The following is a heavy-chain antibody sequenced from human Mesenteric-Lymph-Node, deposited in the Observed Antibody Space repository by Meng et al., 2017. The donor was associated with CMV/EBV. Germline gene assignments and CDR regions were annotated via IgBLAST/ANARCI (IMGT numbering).Heavy chain of an antibody. Sequence: SVKVSCKASGGTFRTYSISWVRQAPGQGLEWMGRIIPILDIASYAEKFQGRVTITADKSTSTGYMEVSSLRSEDKAVYYCAREGVTPGGNYYYGMDVWGQGTTVTVSS. J-gene: IGHJ6*02. V-gene: IGHV1-69*04. CDR1: GGTFRTYS. D-gene: IGHD4-23*01. CDR3: AREGVTPGGNYYYGMDV. CDR2: IIPILDIA.